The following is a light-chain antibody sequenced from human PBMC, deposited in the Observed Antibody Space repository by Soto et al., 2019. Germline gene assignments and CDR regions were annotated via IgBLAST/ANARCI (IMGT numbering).Light chain of an antibody. V-gene: IGLV2-8*01. CDR1: SSDVGGYNY. J-gene: IGLJ2*01. CDR3: SSFAGNNNLV. CDR2: EVS. Sequence: QSALTQPPSASGSPGQSVTISCTGTSSDVGGYNYVSWYQQHPGNAPKLMISEVSKRPSGVPDRFSGSKSGNTASLTVSGLQAEDEAEYYCSSFAGNNNLVFGGGTKLTVL.